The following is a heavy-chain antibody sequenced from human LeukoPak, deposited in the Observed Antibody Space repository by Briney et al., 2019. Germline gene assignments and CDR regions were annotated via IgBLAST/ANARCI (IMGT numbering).Heavy chain of an antibody. CDR2: NSASGGNA. CDR3: ALSGYGDRDH. Sequence: PGGSLRLSCAASGLTVSSSYMSWVRQAPGKGLEWVSTNSASGGNAYYADPVKGRFTISRDNSKNMVYLQMDSLRAEDTAVYYCALSGYGDRDHWGQGTLVTVSS. J-gene: IGHJ4*02. D-gene: IGHD3-22*01. V-gene: IGHV3-23*01. CDR1: GLTVSSSY.